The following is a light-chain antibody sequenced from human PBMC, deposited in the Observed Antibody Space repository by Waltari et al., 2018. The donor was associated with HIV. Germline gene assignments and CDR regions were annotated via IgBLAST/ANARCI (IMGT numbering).Light chain of an antibody. Sequence: IQLTQSPFSLSAYIGDSVTITCRPSHNISGFLNWYQQKPGKAPKLLVFATSSLQSGVPSRFSGSGSGTEFTLTISSLQPEDLATYYCQQGYNTPPWTFAPGTKVEVK. CDR3: QQGYNTPPWT. CDR1: HNISGF. J-gene: IGKJ1*01. V-gene: IGKV1-39*01. CDR2: ATS.